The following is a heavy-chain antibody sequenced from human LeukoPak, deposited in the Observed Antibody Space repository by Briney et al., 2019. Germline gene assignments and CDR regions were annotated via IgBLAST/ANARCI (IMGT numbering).Heavy chain of an antibody. CDR3: SAGPSGWTEFFQH. Sequence: ESGGSLRLSCAAPGFTLSDYTMHWVRQASGKGLERVARIRSKANNYATEYGPSVKGRFTISRDDAKNTAYLQMNSLKTEDTAIYYCSAGPSGWTEFFQHWGQGTLVTVSS. V-gene: IGHV3-73*01. J-gene: IGHJ1*01. D-gene: IGHD6-19*01. CDR2: IRSKANNYAT. CDR1: GFTLSDYT.